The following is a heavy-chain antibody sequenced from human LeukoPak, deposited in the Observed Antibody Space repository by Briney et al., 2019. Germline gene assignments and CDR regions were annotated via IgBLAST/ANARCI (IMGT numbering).Heavy chain of an antibody. CDR2: ISSSSSTI. J-gene: IGHJ5*02. D-gene: IGHD2-15*01. CDR3: TREVVVAATDWFDP. CDR1: GFTFSSYS. V-gene: IGHV3-48*02. Sequence: GGSLRLSCAASGFTFSSYSMNWVRQAPGKGLEWVSYISSSSSTIYYADSVKGRFTISRDNAKNSLYLQMNSLRDEDTAVYYCTREVVVAATDWFDPWGQGTLVTVSS.